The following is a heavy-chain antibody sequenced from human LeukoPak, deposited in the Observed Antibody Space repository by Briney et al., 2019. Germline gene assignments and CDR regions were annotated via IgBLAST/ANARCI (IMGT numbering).Heavy chain of an antibody. Sequence: PGGSLRLSCAASGFTFSSYAMSWVRQAPGKGLEWVSAISGSGGSTYYADSVKGRFTISRDNSKNTLYLQMNSLRADDTALYYCARDDSSGYYPSGYWGQGTLVTVSS. CDR1: GFTFSSYA. D-gene: IGHD3-22*01. CDR2: ISGSGGST. V-gene: IGHV3-23*01. CDR3: ARDDSSGYYPSGY. J-gene: IGHJ4*02.